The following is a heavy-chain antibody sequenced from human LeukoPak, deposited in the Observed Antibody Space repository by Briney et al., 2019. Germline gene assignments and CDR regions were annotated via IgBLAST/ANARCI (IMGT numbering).Heavy chain of an antibody. J-gene: IGHJ4*02. CDR1: GFSFNTYG. CDR3: AKDHREAVALDY. V-gene: IGHV3-33*06. CDR2: IWYDGSNK. D-gene: IGHD6-19*01. Sequence: GRSLRLSCAASGFSFNTYGMHWVRQAPGKGLAWVAVIWYDGSNKYHADSVKGRFTISRDNSRNTLYLQMNSLRAEDTAVYYCAKDHREAVALDYWGQGTLVTVSS.